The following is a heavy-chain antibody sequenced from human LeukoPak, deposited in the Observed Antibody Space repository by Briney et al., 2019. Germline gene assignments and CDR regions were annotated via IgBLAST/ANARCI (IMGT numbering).Heavy chain of an antibody. Sequence: PSETPSLTCTVSGGSISTSNYYWGWIRQPPGKGLEWIGNIFYSGSTYYSPSLRSRVTISLDTSRNQFSLKLNSVTAADTAVYYCARGRYYFDYWGQGTLVTVSS. V-gene: IGHV4-39*07. J-gene: IGHJ4*02. CDR3: ARGRYYFDY. CDR2: IFYSGST. CDR1: GGSISTSNYY.